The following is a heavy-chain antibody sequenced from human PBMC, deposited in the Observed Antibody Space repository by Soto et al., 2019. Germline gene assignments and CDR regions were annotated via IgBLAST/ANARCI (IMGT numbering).Heavy chain of an antibody. CDR2: ISANSGNT. CDR3: VRDPQRNDY. Sequence: QVQLVQSGPEVKKPGASVKVSCKASGYSFTSYGVSWVQQAPGQGLEWMGWISANSGNTDYAQKFRGRVTMTTETSTSTAYMDLRSLISDDTAVYYCVRDPQRNDYWGQGTLVTVSS. V-gene: IGHV1-18*04. CDR1: GYSFTSYG. J-gene: IGHJ4*02. D-gene: IGHD6-25*01.